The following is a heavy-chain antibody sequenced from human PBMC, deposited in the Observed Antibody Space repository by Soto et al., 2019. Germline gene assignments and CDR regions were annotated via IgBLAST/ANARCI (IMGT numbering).Heavy chain of an antibody. CDR3: ARDMVTNWFDP. J-gene: IGHJ5*02. CDR2: IYYSGNT. Sequence: SETLSLTCTVSGGSISSYYWSWIRQPPGKGLEWIGYIYYSGNTNYSPSLKSRVTISVDRSKNQFSLKLSSVTAADTAVYYCARDMVTNWFDPWGQGTLVTVSS. V-gene: IGHV4-59*01. CDR1: GGSISSYY. D-gene: IGHD3-10*01.